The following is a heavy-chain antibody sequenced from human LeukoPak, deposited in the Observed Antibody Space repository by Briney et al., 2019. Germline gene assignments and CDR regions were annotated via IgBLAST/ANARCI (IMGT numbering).Heavy chain of an antibody. CDR3: ARAPRRNYCSSTSCHSYYYYGMDV. V-gene: IGHV4-34*01. J-gene: IGHJ6*02. D-gene: IGHD2-2*01. CDR2: INHSGST. Sequence: PSETLSLTCAVYGGSFSGYYWSWIRQPPGKGLEWIGEINHSGSTNYNPSLKSRVTISVDTSKNQFSLKLSSVTAADTAVYYCARAPRRNYCSSTSCHSYYYYGMDVWGQGTTVTVSS. CDR1: GGSFSGYY.